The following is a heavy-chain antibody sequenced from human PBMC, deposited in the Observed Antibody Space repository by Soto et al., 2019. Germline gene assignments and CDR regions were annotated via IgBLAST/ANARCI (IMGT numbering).Heavy chain of an antibody. Sequence: QVQLVQSGAEVRKPGASVKVSCEASGYTFTSYDIYWVRQATGQGLEWMGWRNPNTGNSAYAQKFQGRVTVTSDTTTNADYMELSCLRSEDTAVDYCARRAETNGWNGFGDDKYYFDVWGQGTLVTVSS. CDR1: GYTFTSYD. CDR2: RNPNTGNS. CDR3: ARRAETNGWNGFGDDKYYFDV. V-gene: IGHV1-8*01. D-gene: IGHD1-1*01. J-gene: IGHJ4*02.